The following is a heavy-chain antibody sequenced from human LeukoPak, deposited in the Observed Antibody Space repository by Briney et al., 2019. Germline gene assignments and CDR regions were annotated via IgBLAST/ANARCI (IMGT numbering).Heavy chain of an antibody. Sequence: SETLSLTCAVSGGSISSGGYSWSWIRPPPGKGLEWIGYIYHSGSTYYNPSLKSRVTISVDRSKNQFSLKLSSVTAADTAVYYCARSGPKGPFDYWGQGTLVTVSS. J-gene: IGHJ4*02. D-gene: IGHD1-14*01. CDR3: ARSGPKGPFDY. V-gene: IGHV4-30-2*01. CDR1: GGSISSGGYS. CDR2: IYHSGST.